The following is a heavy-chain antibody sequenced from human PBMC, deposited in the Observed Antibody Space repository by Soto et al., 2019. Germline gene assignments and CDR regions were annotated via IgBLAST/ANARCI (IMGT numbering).Heavy chain of an antibody. J-gene: IGHJ5*01. Sequence: SETLSLTCTVSGGSISSGDYYWSWIRQPPGKGLEWIGYIYYSGSTYYNPSLKSRVTISVDTSKNQFSLKLSSVTAADTAVYYCARGIAAAGTQRWFDSWGKGTLVTVSS. CDR1: GGSISSGDYY. V-gene: IGHV4-30-4*01. D-gene: IGHD6-13*01. CDR2: IYYSGST. CDR3: ARGIAAAGTQRWFDS.